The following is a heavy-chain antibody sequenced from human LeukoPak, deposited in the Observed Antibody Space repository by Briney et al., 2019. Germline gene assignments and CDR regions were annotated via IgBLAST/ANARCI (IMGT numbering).Heavy chain of an antibody. D-gene: IGHD3-10*01. CDR3: ARDRHGVRGVISENFDY. J-gene: IGHJ4*02. CDR1: GFTFSSYG. Sequence: GRSLRLSCAASGFTFSSYGMHWVRQAPGKGLEWVAVISYDGSNKYYADSVKGRFTISRDNSKNTLYLQMNSLRAEDTAVYYCARDRHGVRGVISENFDYWGQGTLVTVSS. V-gene: IGHV3-30*03. CDR2: ISYDGSNK.